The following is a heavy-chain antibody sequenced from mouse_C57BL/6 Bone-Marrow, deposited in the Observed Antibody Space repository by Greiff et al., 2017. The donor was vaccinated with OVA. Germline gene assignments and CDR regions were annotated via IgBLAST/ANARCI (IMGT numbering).Heavy chain of an antibody. J-gene: IGHJ2*01. CDR1: GYTFTDYN. CDR3: ARRDYSFDC. Sequence: VQLQQSGPELVKPGASVKIPCKASGYTFTDYNMDWVKQSHGKSLEWIGDINPNNGGTIYNQKFKGKATLTVDTSSSTAYMELRSLTSEDTAVYYCARRDYSFDCWGQGTTLTVCS. V-gene: IGHV1-18*01. CDR2: INPNNGGT.